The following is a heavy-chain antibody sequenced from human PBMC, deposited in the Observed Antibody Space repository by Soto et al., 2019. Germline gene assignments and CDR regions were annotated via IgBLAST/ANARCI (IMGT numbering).Heavy chain of an antibody. CDR2: ILYDGTNK. J-gene: IGHJ5*02. V-gene: IGHV3-30*18. D-gene: IGHD3-9*01. Sequence: GGSMTLSCAACGFTSSSFGMHWVRPLPDKGLEWVAVILYDGTNKYYAASVKDGFTIIRNNSKNTLSLQMISLRAEDMAVYYCAKDGYAILTGTNWFDPWGQETLVTVSS. CDR3: AKDGYAILTGTNWFDP. CDR1: GFTSSSFG.